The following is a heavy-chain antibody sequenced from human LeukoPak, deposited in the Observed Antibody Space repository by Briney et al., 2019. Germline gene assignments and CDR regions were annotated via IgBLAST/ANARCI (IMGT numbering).Heavy chain of an antibody. CDR2: IIPIFGTA. D-gene: IGHD4-17*01. J-gene: IGHJ2*01. CDR3: ARNRDYGDPYWYFDL. V-gene: IGHV1-69*05. CDR1: GGTFSSYA. Sequence: SVKVSCKASGGTFSSYAINWVRQAPGQGLEWMGGIIPIFGTANYAQKFQGRVTITTDESTSTAYMELSSLRSEDTAVYYCARNRDYGDPYWYFDLWGRGTLVTVSS.